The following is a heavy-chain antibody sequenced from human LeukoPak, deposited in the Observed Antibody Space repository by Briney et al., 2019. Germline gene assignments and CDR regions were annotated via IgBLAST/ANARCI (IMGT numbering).Heavy chain of an antibody. CDR1: GFTFSSYA. Sequence: GGSLTLSCAASGFTFSSYAMSWVRQAPGEGLEWVSGISAGGDTTYTADSVRGRFTISRDNSNNTLYLQMNILTAEDTAVYYCAAISYSGTWPVGYWGQGILVTVTA. CDR2: ISAGGDTT. CDR3: AAISYSGTWPVGY. J-gene: IGHJ4*02. V-gene: IGHV3-23*01. D-gene: IGHD6-25*01.